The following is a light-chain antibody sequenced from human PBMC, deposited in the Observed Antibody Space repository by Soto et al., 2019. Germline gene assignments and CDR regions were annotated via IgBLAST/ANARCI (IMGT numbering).Light chain of an antibody. V-gene: IGLV2-23*01. CDR2: EGI. J-gene: IGLJ1*01. CDR1: SSTVGGFNV. CDR3: CSYVGATAYV. Sequence: QSALTQPASVSGSPGQSVTISCTGTSSTVGGFNVVSWYQQHPGKPPKVIIYEGIKRPSGVSNRFAGSNSGSTASLTIAVLQADDEADYYCCSYVGATAYVFGTGTKLTVL.